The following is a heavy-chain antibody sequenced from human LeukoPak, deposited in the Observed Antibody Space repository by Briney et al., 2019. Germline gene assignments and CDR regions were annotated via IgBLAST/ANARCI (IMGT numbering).Heavy chain of an antibody. V-gene: IGHV4-59*01. CDR1: DGSISGDY. D-gene: IGHD1-1*01. J-gene: IGHJ5*02. Sequence: PSETLSLTCTVSDGSISGDYWSWIRQPPGKGLEWIGYIYDSGSTNYNPSLKSRVTISIDTSKNQFSLKVTSVTTADTAVYYCAKRDRGGWFDPWGQGTLVTVSS. CDR2: IYDSGST. CDR3: AKRDRGGWFDP.